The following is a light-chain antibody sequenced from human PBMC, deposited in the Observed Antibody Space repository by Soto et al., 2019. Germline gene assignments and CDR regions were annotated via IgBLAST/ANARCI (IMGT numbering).Light chain of an antibody. CDR1: SSDVGGYNY. V-gene: IGLV2-14*01. Sequence: QSALTQPASVSGSLGQWITISCTGTSSDVGGYNYVSWYQHHPGKAPKLIIYQVYSRPSGVSNRFSGSKFGNTASLTISGRQAEEEADYYCSSYSRTTTFLVFGGGTTVTVL. CDR2: QVY. CDR3: SSYSRTTTFLV. J-gene: IGLJ3*02.